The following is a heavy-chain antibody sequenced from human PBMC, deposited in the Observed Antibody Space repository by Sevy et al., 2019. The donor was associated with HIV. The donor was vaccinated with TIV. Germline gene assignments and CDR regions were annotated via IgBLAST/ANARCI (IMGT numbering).Heavy chain of an antibody. CDR3: ARDAINYYYMDV. CDR1: GFTFNSYA. V-gene: IGHV3-23*01. J-gene: IGHJ6*03. Sequence: GGSLRLSRATSGFTFNSYAMSWVRQAPGKGLEWVSAISGIAGSAYYADSVKGRFTISRDNSKNTLYLQMNSLRAEDTAVYYCARDAINYYYMDVWGKGTTVTVSS. CDR2: ISGIAGSA.